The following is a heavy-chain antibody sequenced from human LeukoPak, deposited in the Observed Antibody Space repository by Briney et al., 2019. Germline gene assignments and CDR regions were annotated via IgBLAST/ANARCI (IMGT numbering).Heavy chain of an antibody. J-gene: IGHJ5*02. CDR2: INPSGGST. V-gene: IGHV1-46*01. CDR3: ARASLGYCSSTSCYGGNWFDP. Sequence: ASVKVSCKASGYTFTSYYMHWVRQAPGQGLEWMGIINPSGGSTSYAQKFQGRVTMTRDTSTSTVYMELSSLRSEDTAVYYCARASLGYCSSTSCYGGNWFDPWGQGTLVTVSS. D-gene: IGHD2-2*01. CDR1: GYTFTSYY.